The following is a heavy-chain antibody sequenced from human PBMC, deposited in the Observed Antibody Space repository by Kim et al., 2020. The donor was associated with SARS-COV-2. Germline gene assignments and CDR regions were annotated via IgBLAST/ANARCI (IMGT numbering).Heavy chain of an antibody. CDR1: GDAFSSHT. J-gene: IGHJ4*02. CDR3: AREGSGSIHY. V-gene: IGHV1-69*04. D-gene: IGHD3-10*01. Sequence: SVKVSCKASGDAFSSHTMSWVRQAPGQGLEWMGRIIPDPGITNSAQNFQGRLTITADHSTSTAYMELIGLRRDDTAVYYCAREGSGSIHYWGQGTLVTVSS. CDR2: IIPDPGIT.